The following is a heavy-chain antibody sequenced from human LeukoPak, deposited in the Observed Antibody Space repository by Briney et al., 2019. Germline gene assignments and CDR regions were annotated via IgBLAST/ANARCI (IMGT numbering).Heavy chain of an antibody. J-gene: IGHJ4*02. CDR1: GFTFSSYE. D-gene: IGHD3-3*01. Sequence: GGSLRLSCAASGFTFSSYEVNWVRQAPGKGLEWVSYISSSGSTIYYADSVKGRFTISRDNAKNSLYLQMNSLRAEDTAVYYCARSDFYDFWSGNPLDYWGQGTLVTVSS. CDR3: ARSDFYDFWSGNPLDY. CDR2: ISSSGSTI. V-gene: IGHV3-48*03.